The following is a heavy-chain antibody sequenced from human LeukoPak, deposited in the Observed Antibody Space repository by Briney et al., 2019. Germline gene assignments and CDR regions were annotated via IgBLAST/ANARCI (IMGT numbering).Heavy chain of an antibody. CDR3: TTDPHAATITYYYYGMDV. J-gene: IGHJ6*02. CDR1: GFTFSNAW. V-gene: IGHV3-15*01. D-gene: IGHD5-12*01. CDR2: IKSKTDGGTT. Sequence: RGSLRLSCAASGFTFSNAWMSWVRQAPGKGLEWVGRIKSKTDGGTTDYAAPVKGRFTISRDDSKNTLCLQMNSLKTEDTAVYYCTTDPHAATITYYYYGMDVWGQGTTVTVSS.